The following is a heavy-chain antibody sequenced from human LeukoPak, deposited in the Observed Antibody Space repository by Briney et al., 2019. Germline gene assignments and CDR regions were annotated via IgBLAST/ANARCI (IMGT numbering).Heavy chain of an antibody. J-gene: IGHJ3*02. CDR3: ARVTADAFDI. CDR2: INHSGST. V-gene: IGHV4-34*01. Sequence: PSETLSLTCAVYGGSLSGYYWSWIRQSPGRGLEWIGEINHSGSTNYNPSLKSRVTIAVDTSKSQFSLKLRSVTAADTAVYYCARVTADAFDIWGQGTMVTVSS. CDR1: GGSLSGYY.